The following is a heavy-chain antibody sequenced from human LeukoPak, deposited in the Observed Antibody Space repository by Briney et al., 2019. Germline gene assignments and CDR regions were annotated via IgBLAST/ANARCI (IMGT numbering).Heavy chain of an antibody. CDR3: ARRGYYDSSGYYYPTHFDY. Sequence: GESLKISCKGSGYSFTSYWIGWVRQMPGKGLEWMGIIYPGDSDTRYSPSFQGQATISADKSIGTAYLQWSSLKASDTAMYYCARRGYYDSSGYYYPTHFDYWGQGTLVTVSS. D-gene: IGHD3-22*01. J-gene: IGHJ4*02. CDR2: IYPGDSDT. CDR1: GYSFTSYW. V-gene: IGHV5-51*01.